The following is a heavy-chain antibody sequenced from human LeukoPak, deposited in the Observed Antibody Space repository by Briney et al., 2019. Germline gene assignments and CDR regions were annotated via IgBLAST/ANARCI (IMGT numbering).Heavy chain of an antibody. CDR1: GGSISSGGYY. CDR2: IYYSGST. Sequence: SETLSLTCTVSGGSISSGGYYWSWVRQHPGKGLEWIGYIYYSGSTYCNPSLKSRVTISVDTSKNQFSLKLSSVTAADTAVYYCAREAVGATGLDYWGQGTLVIVSS. CDR3: AREAVGATGLDY. V-gene: IGHV4-31*03. J-gene: IGHJ4*02. D-gene: IGHD1-26*01.